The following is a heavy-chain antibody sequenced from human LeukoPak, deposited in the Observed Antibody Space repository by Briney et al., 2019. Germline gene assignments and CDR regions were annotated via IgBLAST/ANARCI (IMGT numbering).Heavy chain of an antibody. J-gene: IGHJ4*02. V-gene: IGHV3-48*01. CDR2: ISSSSSTI. Sequence: GGSLRLSCAASGFTFSSYSMNWVRQATGKGLEWVSYISSSSSTIYYADSVKGRFTISRDNAKNSLYLQMNSLRAEDTAVYYCARDFSDDSSGYYGELDYWGQGTLVTVSS. CDR3: ARDFSDDSSGYYGELDY. CDR1: GFTFSSYS. D-gene: IGHD3-22*01.